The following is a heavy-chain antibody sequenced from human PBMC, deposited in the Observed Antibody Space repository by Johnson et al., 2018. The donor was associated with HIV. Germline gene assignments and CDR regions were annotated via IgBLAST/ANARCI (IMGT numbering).Heavy chain of an antibody. CDR1: GFTFSSYW. V-gene: IGHV3-7*05. D-gene: IGHD3-10*01. J-gene: IGHJ3*02. CDR2: INQDGSEK. CDR3: AGVRGKIPRGAFDI. Sequence: VQLVESGGGLVQPGGSLRLSCADSGFTFSSYWMNWVRQAPGKGLEWLANINQDGSEKYYVDSVKGRFTISRDNAKNSLYLQMNSLRAEDTAVYYCAGVRGKIPRGAFDIWGQGTMVTVSS.